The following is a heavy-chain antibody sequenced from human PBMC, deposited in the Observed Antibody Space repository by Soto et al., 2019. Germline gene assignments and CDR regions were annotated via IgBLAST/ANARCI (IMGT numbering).Heavy chain of an antibody. J-gene: IGHJ6*03. D-gene: IGHD2-2*01. Sequence: EVQLVESGGGLVKPGGSLRLSCEASGFTFDSYAMTWVRRPPGKGLEWVSSTSSSDNYKYYADSVRGRFTISRDNAKNSLSLQMNTLRVDDTAVYYCARVGCSSAGCNRPERPNYYYYYMDVWGKGTTVTVSS. CDR3: ARVGCSSAGCNRPERPNYYYYYMDV. CDR2: TSSSDNYK. V-gene: IGHV3-21*01. CDR1: GFTFDSYA.